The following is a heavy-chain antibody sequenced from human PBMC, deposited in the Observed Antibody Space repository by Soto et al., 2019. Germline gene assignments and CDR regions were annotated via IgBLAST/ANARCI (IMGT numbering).Heavy chain of an antibody. V-gene: IGHV3-23*01. CDR2: ISGSGGST. Sequence: TLRLSGAASGCTFSTYSMSVVRQAPGKGLDLVSAISGSGGSTYYADSVKGRFTISRDNSKRRMYLKMNSLRAEDTAVYYCAKVRRDGDYNTAEYFQTWRRGTLCTVSS. J-gene: IGHJ1*01. D-gene: IGHD4-17*01. CDR1: GCTFSTYS. CDR3: AKVRRDGDYNTAEYFQT.